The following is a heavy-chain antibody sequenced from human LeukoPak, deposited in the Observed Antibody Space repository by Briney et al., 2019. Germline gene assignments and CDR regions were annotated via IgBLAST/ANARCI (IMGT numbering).Heavy chain of an antibody. Sequence: ASVKVSCKASGGTFSSYAISWVRQAPGQGLEWMGRIIPILGVVNYAQKFQGRVTITADKSTSTAYMELSSLRSEDTAVYYCARDRAEGSTYYDILIGYSPQLGFDPWGQGTLVTVSS. D-gene: IGHD3-9*01. V-gene: IGHV1-69*04. CDR1: GGTFSSYA. J-gene: IGHJ5*02. CDR2: IIPILGVV. CDR3: ARDRAEGSTYYDILIGYSPQLGFDP.